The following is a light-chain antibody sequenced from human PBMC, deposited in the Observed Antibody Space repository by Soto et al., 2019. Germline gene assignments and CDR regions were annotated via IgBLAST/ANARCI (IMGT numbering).Light chain of an antibody. CDR3: CSCAGSPYV. CDR2: DVS. Sequence: QSAPTQPRSVSGSPGQSVTISCTGTSSDVGEYDYVSWYQQHPGKAPKLMIFDVSERPSGVPDRFSGSKTGNTASLTISGLQAEDEADYYCCSCAGSPYVFGTGTKVTVL. CDR1: SSDVGEYDY. V-gene: IGLV2-11*01. J-gene: IGLJ1*01.